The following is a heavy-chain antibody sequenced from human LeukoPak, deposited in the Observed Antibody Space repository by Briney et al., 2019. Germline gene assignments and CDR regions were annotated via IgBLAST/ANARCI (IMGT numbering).Heavy chain of an antibody. CDR2: IIPIFGTA. CDR3: ARDGYSSGWNKSYGMDV. V-gene: IGHV1-69*01. D-gene: IGHD1/OR15-1a*01. J-gene: IGHJ6*02. CDR1: GGTFSSYA. Sequence: SVKVSCKASGGTFSSYAISWVRQAPGQGLEWMGGIIPIFGTANYAQKFQGRVTITADESTSTAYMELSSLRSEDTAVYYCARDGYSSGWNKSYGMDVWGQGTTVTVSS.